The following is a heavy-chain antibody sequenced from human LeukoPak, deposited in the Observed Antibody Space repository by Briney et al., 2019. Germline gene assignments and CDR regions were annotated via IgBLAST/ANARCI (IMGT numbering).Heavy chain of an antibody. Sequence: GASGKVSCKSFGFTFTNYLLHWVRQAPGQGLEWVGRIAPGVDTTNYAQKFRGRVTMTRDTSTSTVYMELSSLRSDDTAIYYCVREESGGYFDYWGQGTLVTVSS. CDR2: IAPGVDTT. CDR3: VREESGGYFDY. CDR1: GFTFTNYL. J-gene: IGHJ4*02. V-gene: IGHV1-46*01. D-gene: IGHD2-8*02.